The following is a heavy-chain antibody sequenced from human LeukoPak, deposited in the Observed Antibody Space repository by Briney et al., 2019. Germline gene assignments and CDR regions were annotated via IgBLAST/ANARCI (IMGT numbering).Heavy chain of an antibody. D-gene: IGHD6-13*01. V-gene: IGHV3-7*01. Sequence: PGGSLRLSCAASGFTFSASWMTWVRQAPGKGLEWVANIKPDGSEAFYVDSMKGRFSISRDNAKNSLFLQMNSLRAEDTAVYYCVRGGSWYVDFWGQGTLVTVSS. CDR1: GFTFSASW. CDR3: VRGGSWYVDF. J-gene: IGHJ4*02. CDR2: IKPDGSEA.